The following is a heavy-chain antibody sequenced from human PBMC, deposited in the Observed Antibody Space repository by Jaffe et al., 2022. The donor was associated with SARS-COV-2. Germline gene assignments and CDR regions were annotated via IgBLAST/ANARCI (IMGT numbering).Heavy chain of an antibody. CDR1: GYTFIAYW. V-gene: IGHV5-51*01. Sequence: EVLLVQSGAEVKKPGESLRISCKGSGYTFIAYWIAWVRQMPGKGLEWMGIIYPGDSDTRYSPSFEGQVTISVDNSINTAYLQWSSLRASDTAMYYCARSVDTCGGDCYSGGGWFDPWGRGTLVTVSS. J-gene: IGHJ5*02. CDR3: ARSVDTCGGDCYSGGGWFDP. CDR2: IYPGDSDT. D-gene: IGHD2-21*02.